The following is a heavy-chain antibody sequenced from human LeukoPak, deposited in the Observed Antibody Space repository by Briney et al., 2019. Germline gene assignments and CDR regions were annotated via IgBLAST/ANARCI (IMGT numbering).Heavy chain of an antibody. CDR3: AREEGYCSGGSCRDYYYYGMDV. Sequence: ASVKVSCKASGYTFTNFYIHWVRQAPGQGPDWMGYINPRNGATSYSQKFQGRLAFTRDSSISTAYMEVSSLKSDDTALYYCAREEGYCSGGSCRDYYYYGMDVWGQGTTVTVSS. CDR1: GYTFTNFY. D-gene: IGHD2-15*01. V-gene: IGHV1-2*02. CDR2: INPRNGAT. J-gene: IGHJ6*02.